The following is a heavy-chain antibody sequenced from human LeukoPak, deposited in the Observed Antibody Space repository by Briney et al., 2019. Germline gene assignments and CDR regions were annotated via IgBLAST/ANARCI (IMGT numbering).Heavy chain of an antibody. D-gene: IGHD2-2*02. CDR2: IRYDGSNK. CDR1: GFTFSSYG. Sequence: GGSLRLSCAASGFTFSSYGMHWVRQAPGKGLEWVAFIRYDGSNKYYADSVKGRFTISRDNSKNTLYLQMNSLRAEDTAVYYCARDRYCSSTSCYTGQTDYWGQGTLVTVSS. J-gene: IGHJ4*02. V-gene: IGHV3-30*02. CDR3: ARDRYCSSTSCYTGQTDY.